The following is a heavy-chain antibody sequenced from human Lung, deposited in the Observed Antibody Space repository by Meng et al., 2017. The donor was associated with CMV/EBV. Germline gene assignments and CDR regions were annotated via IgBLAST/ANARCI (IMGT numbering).Heavy chain of an antibody. CDR2: ISYDGSNK. V-gene: IGHV3-30*04. D-gene: IGHD4-17*01. Sequence: SXKISXAASGFTFSSYAMHWVRQAPGKGLEWVAVISYDGSNKYYADSVKGRFTISRDNSKNTLYLQMNSLRAEDTAVYYCARDRKDGDYAPGAVEIWGQGTMVTVSS. CDR1: GFTFSSYA. CDR3: ARDRKDGDYAPGAVEI. J-gene: IGHJ3*02.